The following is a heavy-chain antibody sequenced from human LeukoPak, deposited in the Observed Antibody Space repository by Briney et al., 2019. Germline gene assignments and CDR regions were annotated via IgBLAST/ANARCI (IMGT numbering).Heavy chain of an antibody. J-gene: IGHJ6*03. CDR3: ARAYYDFWCGYSSNYYYYMDV. Sequence: ESLKISCKGSGYSFTSYWIGWVRQMPGKGLEWMGIIYPGASDTRYSPSFQGQVTISADKSISTAYRQWSSLKASDTAMYYCARAYYDFWCGYSSNYYYYMDVWGKGTTVTVSS. D-gene: IGHD3-3*01. CDR1: GYSFTSYW. V-gene: IGHV5-51*01. CDR2: IYPGASDT.